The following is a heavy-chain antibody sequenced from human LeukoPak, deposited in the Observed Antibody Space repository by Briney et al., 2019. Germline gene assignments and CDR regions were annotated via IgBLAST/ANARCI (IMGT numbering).Heavy chain of an antibody. CDR3: ARSLISNYGDHVPDY. V-gene: IGHV3-21*01. J-gene: IGHJ4*02. CDR1: GFTFSSYS. CDR2: ISSSSSYI. Sequence: GGSLRLSCAASGFTFSSYSMNWVRQAPGKGLEWVSSISSSSSYIYYADSVKGRFTISRDNAKNSLYLQMNSLRAEDTAVYYCARSLISNYGDHVPDYWGQGTLVSVSS. D-gene: IGHD4-17*01.